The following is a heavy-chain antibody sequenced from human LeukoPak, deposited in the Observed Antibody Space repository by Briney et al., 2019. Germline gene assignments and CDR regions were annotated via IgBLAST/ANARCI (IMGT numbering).Heavy chain of an antibody. CDR1: GGTFSSYA. D-gene: IGHD2-2*01. V-gene: IGHV1-69*06. J-gene: IGHJ5*02. CDR2: IIPIFGTA. CDR3: AREAIVVVPAAMEGASRFDP. Sequence: SVKVSCKASGGTFSSYAISWVRQAPGQGLEWMGGIIPIFGTANYAQKFQGRVTITADKSTSTAYMELSSLRSEDTAVYHCAREAIVVVPAAMEGASRFDPWGQGTLVTVSS.